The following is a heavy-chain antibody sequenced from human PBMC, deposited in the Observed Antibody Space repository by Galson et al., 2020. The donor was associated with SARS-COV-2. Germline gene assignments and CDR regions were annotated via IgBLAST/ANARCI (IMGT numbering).Heavy chain of an antibody. CDR2: IYPGDSDT. J-gene: IGHJ4*02. D-gene: IGHD5-12*01. Sequence: HGESLKISCKGSGYSFSNYWIGWVRQMPGKGLEWMGIIYPGDSDTRYSPSFQGQVTISADKSSSTAYLQWGSLKASDTAIYYCARPDSAYDWRAEYWGQGTLVTVSS. CDR1: GYSFSNYW. CDR3: ARPDSAYDWRAEY. V-gene: IGHV5-51*01.